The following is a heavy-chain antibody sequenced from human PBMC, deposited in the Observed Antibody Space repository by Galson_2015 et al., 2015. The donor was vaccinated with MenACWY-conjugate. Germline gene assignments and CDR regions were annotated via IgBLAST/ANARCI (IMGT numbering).Heavy chain of an antibody. CDR1: GYIFSTYW. CDR3: TGRLNANFRDAFDF. CDR2: IYPGDTYI. V-gene: IGHV5-51*01. D-gene: IGHD2-21*02. J-gene: IGHJ3*01. Sequence: QSGAEVTKPGESLTISCQGSGYIFSTYWIAWVRQMPGKGLEWMGMIYPGDTYIRNNPSFEGQVTMSVDKSISTAYLRWSSLKASDTAMYYCTGRLNANFRDAFDFWGQGTMVTVSS.